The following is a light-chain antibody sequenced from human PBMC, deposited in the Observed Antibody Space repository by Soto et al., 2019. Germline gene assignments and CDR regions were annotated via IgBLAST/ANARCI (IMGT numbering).Light chain of an antibody. V-gene: IGLV1-44*01. CDR3: ATWDDSLKGHV. CDR1: SSNIESNA. Sequence: QLVLTQPPSASGTPGQRVSISCSGSSSNIESNAVNWYQQLPGTAPKLLIYSNNQRPSGVPDRFSGSKSGTSASLAISGLQSEDEADYYCATWDDSLKGHVFGGGTRLTVL. CDR2: SNN. J-gene: IGLJ2*01.